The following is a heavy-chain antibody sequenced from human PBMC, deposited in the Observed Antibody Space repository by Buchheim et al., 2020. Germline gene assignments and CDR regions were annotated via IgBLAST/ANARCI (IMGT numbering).Heavy chain of an antibody. Sequence: EVQLLESGGGLVQPGGSLRLSCAASGFTFTTSPMSWVRQAPGKGLEWVSAISASGAGTSYADSVKGRFTMSRDNSKNTLYLQMNSLRVEDTAVYYCAKNSVHGDWPEYWGQGTL. CDR3: AKNSVHGDWPEY. CDR1: GFTFTTSP. CDR2: ISASGAGT. D-gene: IGHD4-17*01. V-gene: IGHV3-23*01. J-gene: IGHJ4*02.